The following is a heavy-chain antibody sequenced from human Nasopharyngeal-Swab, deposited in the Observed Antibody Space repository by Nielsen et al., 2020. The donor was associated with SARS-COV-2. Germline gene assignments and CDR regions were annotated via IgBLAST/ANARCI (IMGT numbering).Heavy chain of an antibody. D-gene: IGHD2-15*01. CDR1: GFTFSSYA. Sequence: ESLKISCAASGFTFSSYAMSWVRQAPGKGLEWVSAISGSGGSTYYADSVKGRFTISRDNSKNTLYLQMNSLRAEDTAVYYCAKVADIVVVVAAPNFDYWGQGTLVTVSS. CDR2: ISGSGGST. V-gene: IGHV3-23*01. J-gene: IGHJ4*02. CDR3: AKVADIVVVVAAPNFDY.